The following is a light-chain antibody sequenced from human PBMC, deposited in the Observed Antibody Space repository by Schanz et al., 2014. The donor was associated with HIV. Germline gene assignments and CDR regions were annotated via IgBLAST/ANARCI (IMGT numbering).Light chain of an antibody. CDR3: GTWDTSLSAWV. CDR1: IFNIGNNY. V-gene: IGLV1-51*01. CDR2: DSY. Sequence: QSVLTQPPSVSAAPGQKVTISCSGTIFNIGNNYVSWYQHLPGTAPKLLIYDSYERPSEIPDRFSGSKSGTSATLAIMGLQTGDEADYFCGTWDTSLSAWVFGGGTKLTVL. J-gene: IGLJ3*02.